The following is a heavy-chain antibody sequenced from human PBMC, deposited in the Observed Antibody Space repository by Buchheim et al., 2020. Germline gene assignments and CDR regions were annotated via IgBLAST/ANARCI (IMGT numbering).Heavy chain of an antibody. CDR3: ARVPKDSSGYSLDLFDY. D-gene: IGHD3-22*01. J-gene: IGHJ4*02. Sequence: QVQLQESGPGLVKPSETLSLTCTVSGGSISSYYWSWIRQPPGKGLEWIGYIYYSGSTNYNPSLKSRVTISVDTSKNQFSLKLSSVTAADTAVYYCARVPKDSSGYSLDLFDYWGQGTL. CDR2: IYYSGST. V-gene: IGHV4-59*01. CDR1: GGSISSYY.